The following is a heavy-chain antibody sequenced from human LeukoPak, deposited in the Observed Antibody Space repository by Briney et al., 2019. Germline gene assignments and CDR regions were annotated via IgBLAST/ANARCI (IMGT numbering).Heavy chain of an antibody. Sequence: GASVKLSCKASGYTFTNYDITWVRQAPGQGLEWMAGISVYNGNTNYAQKLQDRVTLTTDTSTSTGYMELRSLRSGDTALYYCARGGDVRSLVYWGQGTLVTVSS. CDR2: ISVYNGNT. V-gene: IGHV1-18*04. CDR3: ARGGDVRSLVY. J-gene: IGHJ4*02. CDR1: GYTFTNYD. D-gene: IGHD3-16*01.